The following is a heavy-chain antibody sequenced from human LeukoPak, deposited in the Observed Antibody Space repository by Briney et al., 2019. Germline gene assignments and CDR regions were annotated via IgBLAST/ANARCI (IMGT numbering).Heavy chain of an antibody. D-gene: IGHD6-13*01. V-gene: IGHV4-39*01. CDR1: GGSISSSTYY. J-gene: IGHJ4*02. CDR2: RFYSVTT. Sequence: SETLSLTCTVSGGSISSSTYYWGWIRQPPGNGLEWIGSRFYSVTTYYNPSLKSRVTISEDPSKNQLSLKLSPVTAADTAVYYCARMYSSSDPFDYWGQGTLVTVSS. CDR3: ARMYSSSDPFDY.